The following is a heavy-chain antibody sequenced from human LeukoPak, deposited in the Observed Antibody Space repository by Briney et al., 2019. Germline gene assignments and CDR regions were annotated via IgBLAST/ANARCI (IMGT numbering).Heavy chain of an antibody. V-gene: IGHV3-15*01. CDR2: IRSRSAGGTT. D-gene: IGHD2-15*01. CDR3: STGGGTHDY. CDR1: GLTFNNAW. Sequence: KPGGSLGLSCAASGLTFNNAWMSWVRQAPGKGLEWVGRIRSRSAGGTTDYGAPVKGRFTISRDDSKNTLYLQMNSLKTEDTAVYYCSTGGGTHDYRGQGTLVTVSS. J-gene: IGHJ4*02.